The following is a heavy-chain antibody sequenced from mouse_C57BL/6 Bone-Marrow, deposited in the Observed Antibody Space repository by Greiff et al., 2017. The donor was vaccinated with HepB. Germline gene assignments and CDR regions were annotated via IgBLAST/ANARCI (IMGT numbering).Heavy chain of an antibody. J-gene: IGHJ3*01. CDR2: IDPEDGDT. CDR3: TTAGGYDEAWFAY. V-gene: IGHV14-1*01. Sequence: VQLQQSGAELVRPGASVKLSCTASGFNIKDYYMHWVKQRPEQGLEWIGRIDPEDGDTEYAPKFQGKATMTADTSSNTAYLQLSSLTSEDTAVYYCTTAGGYDEAWFAYWGQGTLVTVSA. D-gene: IGHD2-2*01. CDR1: GFNIKDYY.